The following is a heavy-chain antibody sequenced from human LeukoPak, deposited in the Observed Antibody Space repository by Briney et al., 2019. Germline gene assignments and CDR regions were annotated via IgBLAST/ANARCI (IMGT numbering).Heavy chain of an antibody. CDR1: GGSISSGGYY. Sequence: SETLSLTCTVSGGSISSGGYYWSWIRQHPGKGLEWIGYIYYSGSTYYNPSLKSRVTISVDTSKNQFSLRLSSVTAADTAVYYCARDHCSGGSCFDYWGQGTLVTVSS. J-gene: IGHJ4*02. V-gene: IGHV4-31*03. CDR2: IYYSGST. CDR3: ARDHCSGGSCFDY. D-gene: IGHD2-15*01.